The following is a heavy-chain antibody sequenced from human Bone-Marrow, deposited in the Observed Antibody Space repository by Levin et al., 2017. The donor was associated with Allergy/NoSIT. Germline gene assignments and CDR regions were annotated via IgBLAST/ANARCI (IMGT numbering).Heavy chain of an antibody. CDR2: IYHSGAT. CDR3: ATYPIGGWFDP. D-gene: IGHD3-10*01. CDR1: GGSISSSNW. Sequence: SETLSLTCAVSGGSISSSNWWNWVRQPPGKGLEWIGEIYHSGATNYNPSLKSRVTISLDKSKNQFSLRLNSVIAADTAVYYCATYPIGGWFDPWGQGTLVSVSS. V-gene: IGHV4-4*02. J-gene: IGHJ5*02.